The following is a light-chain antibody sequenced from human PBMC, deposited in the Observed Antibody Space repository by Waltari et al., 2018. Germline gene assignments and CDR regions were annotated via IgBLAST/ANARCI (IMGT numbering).Light chain of an antibody. V-gene: IGKV3-20*01. CDR1: QSVSSSY. CDR2: GAS. J-gene: IGKJ1*01. CDR3: QQYTGSPWT. Sequence: EIVLTQSPGTLSLSQGERATLPCRASQSVSSSYLAWYQQKPGQDPRLLIYGASSRATGIPDRFSGSGFGTDFTLTISRLEPEDFAVYYCQQYTGSPWTFGQGTKVEIK.